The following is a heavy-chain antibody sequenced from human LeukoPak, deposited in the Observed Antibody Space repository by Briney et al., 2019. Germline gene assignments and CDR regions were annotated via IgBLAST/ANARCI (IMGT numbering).Heavy chain of an antibody. J-gene: IGHJ4*02. Sequence: GSLRLSCAASGFTFSSYSMNWVRQAPGKGLEWVSAISGSGGSTYYADSVKGRFTISRDNSKNTLYLQMNSLRAEDTAVYYCAKDRGYSYGSLDYWGQGTLVTVSS. CDR2: ISGSGGST. CDR3: AKDRGYSYGSLDY. V-gene: IGHV3-23*01. D-gene: IGHD5-18*01. CDR1: GFTFSSYS.